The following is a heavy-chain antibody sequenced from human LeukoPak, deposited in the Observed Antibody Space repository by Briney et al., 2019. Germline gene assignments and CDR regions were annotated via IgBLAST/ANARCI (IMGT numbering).Heavy chain of an antibody. J-gene: IGHJ4*02. CDR1: GGSLSSSSYY. CDR3: ARHSNWNYDY. V-gene: IGHV4-39*01. CDR2: IYYSGST. Sequence: PSETLSLTCTVSGGSLSSSSYYWGWIRQPPGKGLEWIGSIYYSGSTNYNPSLKSRVTISLDTSKNQFSLKLSSMTAADTAVYYCARHSNWNYDYWGQGTLVTVSS. D-gene: IGHD1-7*01.